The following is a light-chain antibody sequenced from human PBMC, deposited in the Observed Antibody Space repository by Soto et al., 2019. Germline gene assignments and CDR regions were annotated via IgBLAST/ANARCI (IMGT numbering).Light chain of an antibody. CDR1: SSNIGNNY. CDR3: GTWHSSLSAVV. CDR2: DNN. Sequence: QSVLMQPPSVSAAPGQKVTISCSGSSSNIGNNYVSWYQQVPGTAPKLLIYDNNKRPSGIPDRFSGSKSGTSATLGITGLQTGDEADYYCGTWHSSLSAVVFGGGTKLTVL. J-gene: IGLJ2*01. V-gene: IGLV1-51*01.